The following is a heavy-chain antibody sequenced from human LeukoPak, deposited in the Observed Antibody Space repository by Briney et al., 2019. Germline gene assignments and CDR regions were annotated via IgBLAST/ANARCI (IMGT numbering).Heavy chain of an antibody. D-gene: IGHD4-23*01. CDR3: ARHARTDYGGNSLDY. V-gene: IGHV5-51*01. J-gene: IGHJ4*02. Sequence: GESLKISCKGSGYSFTSYWIGWVRQMPGKGLEWMGIIYPGDSDTRYSPSFQGQVTISAYKSISTAYLQWSSLKASDTAMYYCARHARTDYGGNSLDYWGQGTLVTVSS. CDR2: IYPGDSDT. CDR1: GYSFTSYW.